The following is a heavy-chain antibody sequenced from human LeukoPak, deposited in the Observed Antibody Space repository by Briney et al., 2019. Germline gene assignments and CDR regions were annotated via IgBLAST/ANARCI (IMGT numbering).Heavy chain of an antibody. CDR2: ISYDGSNK. CDR1: GFTFSSYA. V-gene: IGHV3-30*04. J-gene: IGHJ6*02. Sequence: GGSLRLSCAASGFTFSSYAMSWVRQAPGKGLEWVAVISYDGSNKYYADSVKGRFTISRDNSKNTLYLQMNSLRAEDTAVYYCARDGSIVVVTAIPGGYYGMDVWGQGTTVTVSS. CDR3: ARDGSIVVVTAIPGGYYGMDV. D-gene: IGHD2-21*02.